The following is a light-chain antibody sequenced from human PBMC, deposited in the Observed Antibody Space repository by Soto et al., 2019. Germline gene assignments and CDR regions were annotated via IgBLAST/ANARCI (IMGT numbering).Light chain of an antibody. J-gene: IGKJ1*01. V-gene: IGKV3-20*01. Sequence: EIVLTQSPGTLSLSPGERATLSCRASQSVRSSYLAWYQQKPGQAPRLLIYGASSRATGIPDRFSGSGSGTDFTLTISRLEPEDFAVYYCQQHGSSPRTSGQGTKVEIK. CDR3: QQHGSSPRT. CDR1: QSVRSSY. CDR2: GAS.